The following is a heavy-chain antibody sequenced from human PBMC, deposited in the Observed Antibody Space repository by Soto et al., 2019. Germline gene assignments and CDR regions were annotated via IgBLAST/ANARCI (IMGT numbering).Heavy chain of an antibody. CDR1: GGSISSNGHS. CDR2: IFHSGST. V-gene: IGHV4-30-2*01. Sequence: QLQLQESGSGLVKPSQTLSLTCAVSGGSISSNGHSWSWIRQPPGKGLEWIGYIFHSGSTYYNPSLNSRVTMSLATSKNQFSLKVNSVTAADTAVYYCARGRGIQLWLENWGQGTLVTVSS. CDR3: ARGRGIQLWLEN. D-gene: IGHD5-18*01. J-gene: IGHJ4*02.